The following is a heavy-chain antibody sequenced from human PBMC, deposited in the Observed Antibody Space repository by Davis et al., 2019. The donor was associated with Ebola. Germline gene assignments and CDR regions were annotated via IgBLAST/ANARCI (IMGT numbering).Heavy chain of an antibody. D-gene: IGHD1-1*01. J-gene: IGHJ4*02. Sequence: ASVKVSCKASGYTFTSYGISWVRQAPGQGLEWMGWISAYNGNTNYAQKLQGRVTMTTDTSTSTAYMEVGSLKSDNTAVYYCARAQFPTTSDHWGQGTLVTVSS. CDR3: ARAQFPTTSDH. CDR1: GYTFTSYG. V-gene: IGHV1-18*04. CDR2: ISAYNGNT.